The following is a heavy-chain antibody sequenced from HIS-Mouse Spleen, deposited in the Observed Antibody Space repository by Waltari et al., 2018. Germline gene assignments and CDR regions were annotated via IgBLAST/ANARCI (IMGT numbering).Heavy chain of an antibody. CDR1: GGSISIISSY. D-gene: IGHD6-13*01. CDR2: IYYSGST. Sequence: QLQLQESGPGLVKPSETLSLTCTVPGGSISIISSYRGRIRQPPGKGLEWIGSIYYSGSTYYNPSLKSRVTISVDTSKNQFSLKLSSVTAADTAVYYCAREIPYSSSWYDWYFDLWGRGTLVTVSS. J-gene: IGHJ2*01. V-gene: IGHV4-39*07. CDR3: AREIPYSSSWYDWYFDL.